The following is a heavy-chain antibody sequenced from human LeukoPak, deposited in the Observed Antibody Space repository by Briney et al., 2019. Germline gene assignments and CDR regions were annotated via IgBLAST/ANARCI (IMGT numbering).Heavy chain of an antibody. CDR1: GFTFSHYG. Sequence: GRSLRLSCAGSGFTFSHYGMHWVRQAPGQGLEWVAVISHDGSHKNYADSVKGRFSISRDNSKDTLYLQLNSLRAEDTAVYYCAKGIGSESDFWGQGILVTVSS. CDR3: AKGIGSESDF. J-gene: IGHJ4*02. V-gene: IGHV3-30*18. CDR2: ISHDGSHK. D-gene: IGHD2-21*01.